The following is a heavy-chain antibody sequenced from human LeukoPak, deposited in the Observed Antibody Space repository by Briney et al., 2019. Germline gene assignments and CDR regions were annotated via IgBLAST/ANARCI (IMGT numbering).Heavy chain of an antibody. J-gene: IGHJ3*01. CDR1: GFTVSTNS. V-gene: IGHV3-53*01. CDR2: IYSGGSM. D-gene: IGHD2-2*01. Sequence: GGSLRVSCAAPGFTVSTNSMSCVRQAPGEGLEWVSLIYSGGSMSYADSVRGRFTIFRDTSKNTLYLQMNSLRAEDTAVYYCARDRCSTTSCWLNAFDVWGQGTMVTVSS. CDR3: ARDRCSTTSCWLNAFDV.